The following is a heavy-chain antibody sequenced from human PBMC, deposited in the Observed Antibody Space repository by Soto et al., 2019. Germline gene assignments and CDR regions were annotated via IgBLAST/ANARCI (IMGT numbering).Heavy chain of an antibody. J-gene: IGHJ4*02. CDR2: INHSGRT. CDR1: GGSFSGYY. CDR3: ARGVGGYYSTFDY. D-gene: IGHD3-22*01. V-gene: IGHV4-34*01. Sequence: AVYGGSFSGYYWSWIRQTPGKGLEWIGEINHSGRTNYNPSLKSRVTISVDTSKNQFSLKLSSVTAADTAVYYCARGVGGYYSTFDYWGQATLVTVSS.